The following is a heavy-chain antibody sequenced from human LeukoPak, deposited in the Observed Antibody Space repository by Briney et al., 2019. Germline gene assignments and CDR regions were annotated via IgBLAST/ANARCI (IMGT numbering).Heavy chain of an antibody. CDR3: ASGSSLDY. CDR1: GFPFSSYA. V-gene: IGHV3-64D*06. J-gene: IGHJ4*02. CDR2: ISSNGGNT. D-gene: IGHD1-26*01. Sequence: GRSLRLSCSASGFPFSSYAMHWVRQAPGKGLEYVSAISSNGGNTYHADSVKGRFTISRDNSKNTLYLQMSSLRAEDTAVYYCASGSSLDYWGQGTLVTVSS.